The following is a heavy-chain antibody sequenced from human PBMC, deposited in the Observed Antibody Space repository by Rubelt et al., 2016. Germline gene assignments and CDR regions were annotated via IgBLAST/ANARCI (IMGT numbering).Heavy chain of an antibody. CDR1: GFTFDDYG. Sequence: EVQLLESGGGVVRPGGSLRLSCAASGFTFDDYGMSWVRQAPGKGLEWVANIKQDGSEKYYVDSVKGRFTISRDNAKNSLYLQMNSLRAEDTAVYYCAREGSMGWFDPWGQGTLVTVSS. D-gene: IGHD3-10*01. V-gene: IGHV3-7*05. CDR3: AREGSMGWFDP. CDR2: IKQDGSEK. J-gene: IGHJ5*02.